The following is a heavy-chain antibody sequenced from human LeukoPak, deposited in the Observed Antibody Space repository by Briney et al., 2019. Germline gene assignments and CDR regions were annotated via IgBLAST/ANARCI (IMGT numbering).Heavy chain of an antibody. CDR2: IIPIFGTA. Sequence: SVKVSCKASGGTFSSYAISWVRQAPGQGLEWMGGIIPIFGTANYAQKFQGRVTITADESTSTAYMELSSLRSEDAAVYYCARSYGSGPARFDPWGQGTLVTVSS. V-gene: IGHV1-69*13. CDR3: ARSYGSGPARFDP. D-gene: IGHD3-10*01. J-gene: IGHJ5*02. CDR1: GGTFSSYA.